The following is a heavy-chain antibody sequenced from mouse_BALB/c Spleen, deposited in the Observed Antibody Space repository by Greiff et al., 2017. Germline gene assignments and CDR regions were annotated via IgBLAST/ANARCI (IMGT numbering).Heavy chain of an antibody. CDR1: GYSFTGYF. Sequence: EVQGVESGPELVKPGASVKISCKASGYSFTGYFMNWVMQSHGKSLEWIGRINPYNGDTFYNQKFKGKATLTVDKSSSTAHMELRSLASEDSAVYYCARGGNLHFDYWGQGTTLTVSS. V-gene: IGHV1-20*02. CDR2: INPYNGDT. J-gene: IGHJ2*01. CDR3: ARGGNLHFDY.